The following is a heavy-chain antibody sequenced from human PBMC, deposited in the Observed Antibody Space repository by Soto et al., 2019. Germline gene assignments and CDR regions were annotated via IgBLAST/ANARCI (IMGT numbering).Heavy chain of an antibody. CDR1: GYTFTTYG. Sequence: QVQLVQSGAEVKKPGASVKVSCKASGYTFTTYGISWVRQAPGQGLEWMGWVSAYEGNTNYAQKFQDRVTMTTDTSTTTAYMELRSLRSDDTAVYYCARAEHFYYYGMDVWGQGTTVTVSS. CDR2: VSAYEGNT. D-gene: IGHD3-3*02. V-gene: IGHV1-18*01. J-gene: IGHJ6*02. CDR3: ARAEHFYYYGMDV.